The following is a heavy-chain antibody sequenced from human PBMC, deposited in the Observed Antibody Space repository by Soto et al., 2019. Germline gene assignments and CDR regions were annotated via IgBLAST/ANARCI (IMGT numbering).Heavy chain of an antibody. J-gene: IGHJ6*02. V-gene: IGHV1-8*01. Sequence: QVQLVQSGAEVKKPGASVKVSCKASGYTFTSYDINWVRQATGQGLEWMGWMNPNSGNTGYAQKFQGRVTMTRNTSISTAYMELSSLRSEDTAVYYCATFGGVIVDNYYGMDVWGQGTTVTVSS. CDR1: GYTFTSYD. CDR2: MNPNSGNT. D-gene: IGHD3-16*02. CDR3: ATFGGVIVDNYYGMDV.